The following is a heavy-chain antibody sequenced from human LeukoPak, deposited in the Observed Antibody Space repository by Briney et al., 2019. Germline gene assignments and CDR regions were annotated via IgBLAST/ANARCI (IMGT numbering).Heavy chain of an antibody. CDR3: ARDARLRAVTTVRAFDI. J-gene: IGHJ3*02. CDR1: GFTFSDYY. CDR2: ISSSGSTI. V-gene: IGHV3-11*01. Sequence: PGGSLRLSCAASGFTFSDYYMSWIRQAPGKGLEWVSYISSSGSTIYYADSVKGRFTISRDNAKNSLYLQMNSLRAEDTAVYYCARDARLRAVTTVRAFDIWGQGTMVTVSS. D-gene: IGHD4-17*01.